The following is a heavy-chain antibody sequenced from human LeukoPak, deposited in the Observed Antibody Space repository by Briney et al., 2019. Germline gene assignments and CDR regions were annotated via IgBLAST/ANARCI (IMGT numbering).Heavy chain of an antibody. Sequence: GRSLRLSCAASGFTFSSYAMHWVRQAPGKGLEWVAVISYDGSNKYYADSVKGRFTISRDNSKNTLYLQMNSLRAEDTAVYYCARDLDYYGSGSYYNFDYWGQGTLVTVSS. CDR3: ARDLDYYGSGSYYNFDY. V-gene: IGHV3-30*04. CDR1: GFTFSSYA. D-gene: IGHD3-10*01. CDR2: ISYDGSNK. J-gene: IGHJ4*02.